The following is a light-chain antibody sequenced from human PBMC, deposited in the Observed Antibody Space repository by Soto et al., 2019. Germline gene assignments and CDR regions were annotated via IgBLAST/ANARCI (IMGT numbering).Light chain of an antibody. CDR2: DAS. J-gene: IGKJ5*01. CDR3: QQRNVWPPIT. Sequence: EIVLTQSPGTLALSPGERATLSCRASQSVTSNFLAWYQQEPGQAPRLLIYDASLRANGVPARFGGSGSGTDFTLTINSLEPEDFAVYYCQQRNVWPPITFGQGTRLEI. V-gene: IGKV3-11*01. CDR1: QSVTSNF.